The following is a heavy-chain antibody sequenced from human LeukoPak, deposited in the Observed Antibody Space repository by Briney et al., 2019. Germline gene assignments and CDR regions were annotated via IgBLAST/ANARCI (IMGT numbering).Heavy chain of an antibody. V-gene: IGHV3-30*03. D-gene: IGHD6-6*01. CDR2: ITYDGSEK. CDR1: GFTFRIYN. J-gene: IGHJ6*03. Sequence: PGGSLRLSCAASGFTFRIYNMHWVRQAPGKGLEWVAVITYDGSEKYYAESVKGRFTISRDNSKDTLYLQMNSLRAEDTAVYYCARVLVYSSSSYMDVWGKGTTVTVSS. CDR3: ARVLVYSSSSYMDV.